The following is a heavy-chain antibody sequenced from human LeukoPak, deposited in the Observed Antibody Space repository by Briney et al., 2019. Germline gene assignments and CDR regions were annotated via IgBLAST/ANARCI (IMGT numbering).Heavy chain of an antibody. CDR3: ARGSTIAARRAPLLDYYYYGMDV. V-gene: IGHV1-8*01. Sequence: GASVKVSCKASGYTFTSYDINWVRQATGQGLEWMGWMNPNSGNTGYAQKFQGRVTMTRNTSISTAYMELSSLRSEDTAVYHCARGSTIAARRAPLLDYYYYGMDVWGQGTTVTVSS. CDR1: GYTFTSYD. J-gene: IGHJ6*02. CDR2: MNPNSGNT. D-gene: IGHD6-6*01.